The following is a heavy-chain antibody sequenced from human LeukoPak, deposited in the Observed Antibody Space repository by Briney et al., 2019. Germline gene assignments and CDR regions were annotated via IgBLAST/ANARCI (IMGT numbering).Heavy chain of an antibody. CDR2: IYSAGST. J-gene: IGHJ4*02. CDR3: AKGHCTNGICWLD. Sequence: GGSLRLTCAASGFTVSSTYMSWVRQAPGKGLEWVSIIYSAGSTYYADSVKGRFTISRDNSKNTLYLQMNSLRAEDTAVYYCAKGHCTNGICWLDWGQGTLVTVSS. V-gene: IGHV3-53*01. D-gene: IGHD2-8*01. CDR1: GFTVSSTY.